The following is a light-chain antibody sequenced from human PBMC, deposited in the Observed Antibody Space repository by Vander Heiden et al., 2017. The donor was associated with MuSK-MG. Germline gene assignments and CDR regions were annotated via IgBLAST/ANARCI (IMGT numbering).Light chain of an antibody. Sequence: DIQMTQSPSSLSASVGDRVTITCRASQSISSYLNWYQQKPGKAPKLLIYAASSLQSGDPSRFSGSGSGTDFTLTISSLQPEDFATYYCQQSYSTPPTFGQGTKVEIK. V-gene: IGKV1-39*01. CDR2: AAS. CDR1: QSISSY. CDR3: QQSYSTPPT. J-gene: IGKJ1*01.